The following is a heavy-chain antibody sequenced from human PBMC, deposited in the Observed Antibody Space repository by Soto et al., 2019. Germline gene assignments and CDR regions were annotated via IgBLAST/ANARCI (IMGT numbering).Heavy chain of an antibody. CDR3: AKATATGGGAFDF. D-gene: IGHD2-8*02. J-gene: IGHJ3*01. CDR1: GFPCGSYD. Sequence: GGSLRLSCAASGFPCGSYDMTWVRQAPGKGLEWVSTILVDGRTFYVDSVKGRFTISRDNSGNTVYLQMNSLTAGDTALYYCAKATATGGGAFDFCGQGTMVTVSS. CDR2: ILVDGRT. V-gene: IGHV3-23*01.